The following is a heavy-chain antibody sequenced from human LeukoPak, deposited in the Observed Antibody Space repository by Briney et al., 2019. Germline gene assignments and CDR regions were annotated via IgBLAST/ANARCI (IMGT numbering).Heavy chain of an antibody. CDR3: AREGVAGYCSSTSCSLDY. V-gene: IGHV1-69*13. CDR2: IIPIFGTA. D-gene: IGHD2-2*01. J-gene: IGHJ4*02. Sequence: SVKVSCKASGGTFSSYAISWVRQAPGQGLEWRGGIIPIFGTANYAQKIQGRVTITADESTSTAYMELSSLRSEDTAVYYCAREGVAGYCSSTSCSLDYWGQGTLVTVSS. CDR1: GGTFSSYA.